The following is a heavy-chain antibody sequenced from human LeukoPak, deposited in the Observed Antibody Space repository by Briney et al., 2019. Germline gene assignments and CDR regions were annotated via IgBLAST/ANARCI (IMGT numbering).Heavy chain of an antibody. Sequence: GGSLRLSCAASGFTLSSYAMSWVRQAPGKGLEWVSGISGNGGVTYYADSVKGRFTVSRDNSRKTVSLQINSLRVEDTAVYYCAKEVPFGPMDVWGQGTTVTVSS. CDR3: AKEVPFGPMDV. V-gene: IGHV3-23*01. CDR1: GFTLSSYA. J-gene: IGHJ6*02. D-gene: IGHD3-10*01. CDR2: ISGNGGVT.